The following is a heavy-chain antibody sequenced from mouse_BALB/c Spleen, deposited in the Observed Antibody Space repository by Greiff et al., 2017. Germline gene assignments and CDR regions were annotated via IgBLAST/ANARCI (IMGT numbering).Heavy chain of an antibody. J-gene: IGHJ4*01. CDR3: ARQGADYDYAMDY. D-gene: IGHD2-4*01. Sequence: EVKLQESGGGLVKPGGSLKLSCAASGFTFSSYAMSWVRQTPEKRLEWVATISSGGSYTYYPDSVKGRFTISRDNAKNTLYLQMSSLRSEDTAMYYCARQGADYDYAMDYWGQGTSVTVSS. CDR2: ISSGGSYT. V-gene: IGHV5-9-3*01. CDR1: GFTFSSYA.